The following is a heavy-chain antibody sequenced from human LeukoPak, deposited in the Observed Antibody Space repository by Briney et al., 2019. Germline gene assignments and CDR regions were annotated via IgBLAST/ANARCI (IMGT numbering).Heavy chain of an antibody. D-gene: IGHD6-13*01. J-gene: IGHJ4*02. Sequence: MSSETLSLTCTVSGGSISSGGYYWSWIRQHPGKGLEWIGYIYYSGSTYYNPSLKSRVTISVDTSKNQFSLKLSSVTAADTAVYYCASSGQLAQFDYWGQGTLVNVSS. V-gene: IGHV4-31*03. CDR3: ASSGQLAQFDY. CDR1: GGSISSGGYY. CDR2: IYYSGST.